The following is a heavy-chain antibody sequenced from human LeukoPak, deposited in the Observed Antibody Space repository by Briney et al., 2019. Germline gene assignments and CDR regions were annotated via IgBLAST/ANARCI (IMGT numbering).Heavy chain of an antibody. CDR3: ARQLGYCSSTSCYADKVDY. CDR2: ICYRGSY. Sequence: SSETLSLTCAVSGGSISSSSYYWVRIRPPPGKGLEWIVSICYRGSYYYHPSLKSRVTISVDTSKNQFSLRLSSVTAADTAVYYCARQLGYCSSTSCYADKVDYWGQGTLVTVSS. J-gene: IGHJ4*02. CDR1: GGSISSSSYY. D-gene: IGHD2-2*01. V-gene: IGHV4-39*01.